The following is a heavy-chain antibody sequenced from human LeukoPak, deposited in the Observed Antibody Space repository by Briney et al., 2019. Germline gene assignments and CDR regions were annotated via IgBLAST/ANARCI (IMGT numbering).Heavy chain of an antibody. CDR1: GYTFTGYY. Sequence: ASVKVSCKASGYTFTGYYMHWVRQAPGQGLEWMGWINPNSGGTNYAQKFQGRVTMTRDTSISTAYMELSRLRSDDTAVYYCASVDILTGYEDYFDYWGQGTLVTVSS. V-gene: IGHV1-2*02. J-gene: IGHJ4*02. CDR3: ASVDILTGYEDYFDY. CDR2: INPNSGGT. D-gene: IGHD3-9*01.